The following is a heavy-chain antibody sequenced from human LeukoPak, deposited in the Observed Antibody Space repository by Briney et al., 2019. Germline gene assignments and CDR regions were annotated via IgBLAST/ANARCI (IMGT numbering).Heavy chain of an antibody. CDR3: AREVAAPASDAFDI. J-gene: IGHJ3*02. CDR1: GYTFTSYG. Sequence: ASVKVSCKASGYTFTSYGISWVRQAPGQGLEWMGWISAYNGNTNYAQKLQGRVTMTTDTSTSTAYMELRSLRSDDTAVYYCAREVAAPASDAFDIWGQGTMVTVSS. D-gene: IGHD1-26*01. CDR2: ISAYNGNT. V-gene: IGHV1-18*01.